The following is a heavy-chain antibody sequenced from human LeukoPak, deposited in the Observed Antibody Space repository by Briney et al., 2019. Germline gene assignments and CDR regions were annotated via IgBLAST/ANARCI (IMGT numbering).Heavy chain of an antibody. D-gene: IGHD4-17*01. V-gene: IGHV3-33*08. J-gene: IGHJ5*02. Sequence: PGGSLRLSCVASGFPFSSYWMTWVRQAPGKGLEWVAVIWYDGSNKYYADSVKGRFTISRDNSKNTLYLQMNSLRAEDMAVYYCARDLLMTTVTSWFDPWGQGTLVTVSS. CDR1: GFPFSSYW. CDR3: ARDLLMTTVTSWFDP. CDR2: IWYDGSNK.